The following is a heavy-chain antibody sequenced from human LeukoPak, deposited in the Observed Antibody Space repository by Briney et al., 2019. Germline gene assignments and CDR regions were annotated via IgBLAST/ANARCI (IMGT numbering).Heavy chain of an antibody. CDR2: IYYSGST. CDR3: ARLRYYDFWSGYIY. V-gene: IGHV4-39*01. D-gene: IGHD3-3*01. Sequence: SETQSLTCTVSGGSISSSSYYWGWIRQPPGKGLEWIGSIYYSGSTYYNPSLKSRVTISVGTSKNQFSLKLSSVTAADTAVYYCARLRYYDFWSGYIYWGQGTLVTVSS. J-gene: IGHJ4*02. CDR1: GGSISSSSYY.